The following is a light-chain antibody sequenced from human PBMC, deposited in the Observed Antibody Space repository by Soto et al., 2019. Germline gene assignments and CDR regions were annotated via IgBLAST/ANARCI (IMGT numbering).Light chain of an antibody. CDR2: GAS. CDR1: QSVSSGH. CDR3: QQYGHSLWT. V-gene: IGKV3-20*01. J-gene: IGKJ1*01. Sequence: DIVLTQSPGTLSLSPGERASLSCRASQSVSSGHLAWYQQKPGQAPRLLIYGASSRATAIPDRFSGSGSATDFTLTISRLEPEDYAVYYCQQYGHSLWTFGQVTKGDIK.